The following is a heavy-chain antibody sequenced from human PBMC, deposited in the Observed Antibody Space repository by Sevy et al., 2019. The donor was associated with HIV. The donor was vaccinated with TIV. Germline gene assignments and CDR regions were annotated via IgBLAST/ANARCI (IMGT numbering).Heavy chain of an antibody. CDR1: GFTFSDYY. D-gene: IGHD2-21*02. CDR3: ARGGGYCGGDCYSIDY. CDR2: ISGSGYTI. V-gene: IGHV3-11*04. J-gene: IGHJ4*02. Sequence: LSLTCATSGFTFSDYYMSWIRQAPGKGLEWVSYISGSGYTIWYADSVKGRFTISRDNSKDTLFLQMNSLTPEDTAVYYCARGGGYCGGDCYSIDYWGQGALVTVSS.